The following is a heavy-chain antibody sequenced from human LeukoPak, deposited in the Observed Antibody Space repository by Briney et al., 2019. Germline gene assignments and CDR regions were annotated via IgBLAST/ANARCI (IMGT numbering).Heavy chain of an antibody. CDR3: AKDAIGQYRPYYFDC. CDR2: ISGSGEST. Sequence: PGGSLRLSCAASGFTFSSFAMSWVRQALGKGLEWVSSISGSGESTYYADYVKGRFTVSRDNSKITLNLQLNSLRAEDTAVYYCAKDAIGQYRPYYFDCWGQGTLVTVSS. J-gene: IGHJ4*02. V-gene: IGHV3-23*01. CDR1: GFTFSSFA. D-gene: IGHD3-16*02.